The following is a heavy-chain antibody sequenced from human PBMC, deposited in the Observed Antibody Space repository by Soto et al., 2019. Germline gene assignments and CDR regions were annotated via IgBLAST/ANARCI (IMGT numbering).Heavy chain of an antibody. CDR3: ARDHLILPAHDFFYGSDV. V-gene: IGHV3-7*03. CDR1: GFTFSMYS. CDR2: IPQDGVDG. J-gene: IGHJ6*02. D-gene: IGHD2-21*02. Sequence: DVKLVESGGALVKPGDSLRLSCEVSGFTFSMYSMSWVLQSPGKGREWVPKIPQDGVDGHYADSVKGRFTISRDNGKNSLYLQLNNLRAEDTAVYYCARDHLILPAHDFFYGSDVWGRGATVTVSS.